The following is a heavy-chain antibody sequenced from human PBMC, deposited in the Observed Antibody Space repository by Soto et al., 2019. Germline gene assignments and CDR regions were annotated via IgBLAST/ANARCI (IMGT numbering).Heavy chain of an antibody. J-gene: IGHJ3*02. V-gene: IGHV1-69*02. CDR1: GGTFSSYT. Sequence: ASVKVSCKASGGTFSSYTISWVRQSPGQGLEWMGRIIPILGIANYAQKFQGGVTITADKSTSTAYMELSSLRSEDTAVYYCARKSYYYGSGDAFDIWGQGTMVTVSS. CDR2: IIPILGIA. D-gene: IGHD3-10*01. CDR3: ARKSYYYGSGDAFDI.